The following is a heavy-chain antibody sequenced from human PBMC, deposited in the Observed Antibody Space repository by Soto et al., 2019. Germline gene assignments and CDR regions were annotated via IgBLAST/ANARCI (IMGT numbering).Heavy chain of an antibody. J-gene: IGHJ4*02. CDR2: IYYSGIT. V-gene: IGHV4-59*01. D-gene: IGHD3-16*02. CDR3: AKSYTHGSPLDY. Sequence: PSETLSLTCTVSGSMNSYYWSWIRQPPGKGLEWIGNIYYSGITNYNPSLKSRVTMSVDTSRNQLRNQFSLKVSSVTAADTAVYYCAKSYTHGSPLDYWGQGTLVTVSS. CDR1: GSMNSYY.